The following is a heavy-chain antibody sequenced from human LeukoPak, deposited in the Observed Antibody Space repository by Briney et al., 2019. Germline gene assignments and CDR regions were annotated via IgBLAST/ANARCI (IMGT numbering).Heavy chain of an antibody. V-gene: IGHV4-34*01. J-gene: IGHJ3*02. CDR2: INHSGST. CDR3: ASVDTAVDAFDI. CDR1: GGSFSGYY. Sequence: SETLSLTCAVYGGSFSGYYWSWIRQPPGKGLEGIGEINHSGSTNYNPSLKSRVTISVDTSKNQFSLKLSSVTAADTAVYYCASVDTAVDAFDIWGQGTMVTVSS. D-gene: IGHD5-18*01.